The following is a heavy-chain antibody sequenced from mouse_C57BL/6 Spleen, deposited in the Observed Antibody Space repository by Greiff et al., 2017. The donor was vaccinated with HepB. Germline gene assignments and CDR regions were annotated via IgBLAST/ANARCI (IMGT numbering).Heavy chain of an antibody. CDR1: GYTFTSYG. D-gene: IGHD1-1*01. CDR3: ARSNYGSSPDD. CDR2: IYPRSGNT. J-gene: IGHJ2*01. Sequence: QVHVKQSGAELARPGASVKLSCKASGYTFTSYGISWVKQRTGQGLEWIGEIYPRSGNTYYNEKFKGKATLTADKSSSTAYMELRSLTSEDSAVYFCARSNYGSSPDDWGKGTTLTVSS. V-gene: IGHV1-81*01.